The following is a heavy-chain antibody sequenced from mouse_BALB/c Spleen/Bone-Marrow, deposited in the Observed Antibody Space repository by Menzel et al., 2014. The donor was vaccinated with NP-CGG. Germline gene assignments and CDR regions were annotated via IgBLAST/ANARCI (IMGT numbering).Heavy chain of an antibody. D-gene: IGHD2-3*01. CDR3: ARLGYYGGFAY. Sequence: EVMLVESGGGLVQPGRSLKLSCAASGFDLSGFWMGWVRQAPGKGLEWIGEINPDSSTINYTPSLKDRFIISRDNAKNTLYLQMSKVRSEDTALYYCARLGYYGGFAYWGQGTLVTVSA. V-gene: IGHV4-1*02. CDR1: GFDLSGFW. CDR2: INPDSSTI. J-gene: IGHJ3*01.